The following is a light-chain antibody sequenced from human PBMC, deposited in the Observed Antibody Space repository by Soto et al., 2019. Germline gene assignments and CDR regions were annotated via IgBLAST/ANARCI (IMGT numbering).Light chain of an antibody. CDR3: QQSNSIPPWT. CDR2: AAS. Sequence: DIQMTQSPSSLSASVGDRVTINCRASQTISIYQNWYQHRPGKGPKLLIYAASTLQSGVSSRFSGSGSGTDFTLTISSLQPEDVATYYCQQSNSIPPWTFGQGTKVEIK. V-gene: IGKV1-39*01. J-gene: IGKJ1*01. CDR1: QTISIY.